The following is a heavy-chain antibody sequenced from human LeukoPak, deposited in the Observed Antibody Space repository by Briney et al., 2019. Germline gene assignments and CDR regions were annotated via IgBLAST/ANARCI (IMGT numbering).Heavy chain of an antibody. J-gene: IGHJ3*01. CDR1: DFIVSSSY. Sequence: PGGSLRLSCAASDFIVSSSYMSWVRQAPGKGLEWVSVIYSGGDTYYADSVKGRFTISRDNSKNTLYLQMSSLRAEDSAVYYCARDSYCSGGRCHNGVWGQGTMVTVSS. D-gene: IGHD2-15*01. V-gene: IGHV3-53*01. CDR3: ARDSYCSGGRCHNGV. CDR2: IYSGGDT.